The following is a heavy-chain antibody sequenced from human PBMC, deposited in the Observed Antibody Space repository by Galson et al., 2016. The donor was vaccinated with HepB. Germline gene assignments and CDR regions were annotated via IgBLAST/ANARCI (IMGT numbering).Heavy chain of an antibody. J-gene: IGHJ4*02. CDR2: INSDGSST. V-gene: IGHV3-74*01. CDR3: AKGQQLRFFEWLPEALDS. CDR1: GFTFRSYW. D-gene: IGHD3-3*01. Sequence: SLRLSCAASGFTFRSYWMHWVRQAPGKGLVWVSRINSDGSSTTYADSVKGRFTISRDNSKKSLYLQMDCLRTEDTALYYCAKGQQLRFFEWLPEALDSWGQGTLITVSS.